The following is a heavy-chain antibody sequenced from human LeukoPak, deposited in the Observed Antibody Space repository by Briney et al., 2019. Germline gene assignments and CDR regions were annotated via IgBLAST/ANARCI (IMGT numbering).Heavy chain of an antibody. CDR3: AREGSGTSSPMAY. D-gene: IGHD1-14*01. CDR1: GGSFSTYA. Sequence: ASVTVSCEASGGSFSTYAVSWVRQAPGQGLEGMGRIYPMLGVDNYAQRFQGRVTITADKSTGTAYMELNSLTSEDTAVYYCAREGSGTSSPMAYWGQGTLVTVSS. V-gene: IGHV1-69*04. CDR2: IYPMLGVD. J-gene: IGHJ4*02.